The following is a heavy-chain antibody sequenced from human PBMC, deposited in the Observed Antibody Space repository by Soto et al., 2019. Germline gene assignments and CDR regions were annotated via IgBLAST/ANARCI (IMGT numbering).Heavy chain of an antibody. V-gene: IGHV4-30-4*02. J-gene: IGHJ6*02. Sequence: SETLSLTCTVSGDSIGRGNKYWSWIRQAPGKGLEWIGYIFSSGTTYYNPSLKSRLTMSLDTSQNQFSLKLNSVTAADTAVYFCARVPSPFDFYYAMDVWGQGTTVTVSS. CDR3: ARVPSPFDFYYAMDV. D-gene: IGHD3-16*01. CDR2: IFSSGTT. CDR1: GDSIGRGNKY.